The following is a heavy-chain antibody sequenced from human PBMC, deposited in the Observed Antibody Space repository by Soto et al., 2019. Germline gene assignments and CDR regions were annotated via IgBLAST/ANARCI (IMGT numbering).Heavy chain of an antibody. CDR1: GFSFSSYA. J-gene: IGHJ6*02. CDR3: TRDRPQASRYYGMDV. V-gene: IGHV3-21*01. CDR2: ISSSGTYI. D-gene: IGHD5-12*01. Sequence: GGSLRLSCVASGFSFSSYAMSWVRQAPGKGLEWVSSISSSGTYIYYADSLKGRFTMSRDNAKNSLYLRMNSLRAEDTAVYYCTRDRPQASRYYGMDVWGQGTTVTVS.